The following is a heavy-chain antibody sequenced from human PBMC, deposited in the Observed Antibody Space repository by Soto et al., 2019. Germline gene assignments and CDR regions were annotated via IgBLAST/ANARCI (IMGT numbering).Heavy chain of an antibody. D-gene: IGHD2-2*01. Sequence: QVQLVQSGAEVKKPGASVKVSCKASGYTFTSYGICWVRQAPGQGLEWMGWISGYNGNTNYAQNLQGRVTMTTDTPTSTVYMELRSLRSDDTAVYYCARRCSSTRCLELWGRGPLVIVSS. CDR3: ARRCSSTRCLEL. J-gene: IGHJ2*01. CDR2: ISGYNGNT. CDR1: GYTFTSYG. V-gene: IGHV1-18*01.